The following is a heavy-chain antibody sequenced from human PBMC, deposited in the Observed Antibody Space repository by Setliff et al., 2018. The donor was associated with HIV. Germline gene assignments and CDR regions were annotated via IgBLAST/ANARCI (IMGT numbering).Heavy chain of an antibody. Sequence: PSETLSLTCSVSGASISSGGYHWAWIRHPQGKGLEWIGSIYHSGSTYYNPSRKSRVTISVDTSKNQFSLKLSSVTAADTAVYYCARQSDFWSGYYDGAFDIWGQGTMVTVSS. D-gene: IGHD3-3*01. CDR1: GASISSGGYH. CDR3: ARQSDFWSGYYDGAFDI. CDR2: IYHSGST. J-gene: IGHJ3*02. V-gene: IGHV4-39*01.